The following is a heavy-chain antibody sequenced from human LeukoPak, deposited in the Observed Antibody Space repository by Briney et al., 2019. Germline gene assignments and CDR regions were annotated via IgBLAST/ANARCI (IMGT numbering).Heavy chain of an antibody. J-gene: IGHJ4*02. CDR2: IPYDGSNK. D-gene: IGHD4-23*01. Sequence: PGRSLRLSCAASGFTFDDYAMHWVRQAPGKGLEWVAVIPYDGSNKYYADSVKGRFTISRENSKNRLYLQMNSLRAEDTAVYYCARAEGYGGELDSWGQGTLVTVSS. V-gene: IGHV3-30*04. CDR3: ARAEGYGGELDS. CDR1: GFTFDDYA.